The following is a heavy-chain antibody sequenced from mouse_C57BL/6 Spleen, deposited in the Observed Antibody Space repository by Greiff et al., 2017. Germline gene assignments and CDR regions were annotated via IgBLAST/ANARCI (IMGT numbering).Heavy chain of an antibody. CDR1: GYTFTDYY. V-gene: IGHV1-19*01. D-gene: IGHD1-1*01. CDR2: INPYNGGT. CDR3: ARLGDYYGSSYDWYFDV. J-gene: IGHJ1*03. Sequence: EVQLQQSGPVLVKPGASVKMSCKASGYTFTDYYMNWVKQSHGKSLEWIGVINPYNGGTSYNQKFKGKATLTVDKSSSTAYMELNSLTSEDSAVYYCARLGDYYGSSYDWYFDVWGTGTTVTVSS.